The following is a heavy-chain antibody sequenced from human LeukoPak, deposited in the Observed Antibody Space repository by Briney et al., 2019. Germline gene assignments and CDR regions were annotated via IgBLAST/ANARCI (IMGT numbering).Heavy chain of an antibody. V-gene: IGHV4-59*01. D-gene: IGHD6-13*01. J-gene: IGHJ6*03. CDR3: ARGGSSSLGNYYYYMDV. CDR1: GGSISSYY. CDR2: IYYSGST. Sequence: SETLSLTCTVSGGSISSYYWSWIRQPPGKGLEWIGYIYYSGSTNYNPSLKSRVTISVDTSKNQFSLKLSSVTAADTAVYYCARGGSSSLGNYYYYMDVWGKGTTVTVSS.